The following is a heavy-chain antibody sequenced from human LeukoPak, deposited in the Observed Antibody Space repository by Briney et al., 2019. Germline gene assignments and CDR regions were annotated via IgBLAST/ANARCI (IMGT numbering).Heavy chain of an antibody. CDR1: GFTFSSYG. Sequence: PGGSLRLSCAASGFTFSSYGMHWVRQAPGKGLEWVAVIWYDGSNKYYADSVKGRFTISRDNSKNTPYLQMNSLRAEDTAVYYCAKDGVYCGGDCYSDTEYFQHWGQGTLVTVSS. D-gene: IGHD2-21*02. J-gene: IGHJ1*01. CDR2: IWYDGSNK. CDR3: AKDGVYCGGDCYSDTEYFQH. V-gene: IGHV3-33*06.